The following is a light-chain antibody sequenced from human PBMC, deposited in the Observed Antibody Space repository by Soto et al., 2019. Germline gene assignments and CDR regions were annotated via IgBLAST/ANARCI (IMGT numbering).Light chain of an antibody. V-gene: IGLV2-23*01. CDR1: ASNIGGYNL. CDR3: CSYVGATTYV. CDR2: EGV. J-gene: IGLJ1*01. Sequence: QSVLTQPASVSGSPGQSITITCTGSASNIGGYNLVSWYQHHAGKAPKVIIYEGVKRPSGVPNRFSGFKSGTTASLTISGLQAEDEADYYCCSYVGATTYVFGSGTKVTVL.